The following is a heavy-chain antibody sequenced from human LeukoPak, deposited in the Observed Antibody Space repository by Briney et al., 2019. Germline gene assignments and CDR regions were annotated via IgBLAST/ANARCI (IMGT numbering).Heavy chain of an antibody. J-gene: IGHJ6*03. CDR2: ISGSGGST. CDR3: AKSAPSMVRGVIIGYYYYYMDV. V-gene: IGHV3-23*01. Sequence: GGSLRLSCAASGFTFSSYGMSWVRQAPGKGLEWVSAISGSGGSTYYADSVKGRFTISRDNSKNTLYLQMNSLRAEDTAVYYCAKSAPSMVRGVIIGYYYYYMDVWGKGTTVTISS. CDR1: GFTFSSYG. D-gene: IGHD3-10*01.